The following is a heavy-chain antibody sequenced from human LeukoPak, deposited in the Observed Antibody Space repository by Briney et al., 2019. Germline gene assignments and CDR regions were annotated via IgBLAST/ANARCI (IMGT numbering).Heavy chain of an antibody. Sequence: GGSLRLSCAASGFTFSDSAMHWVRQASGKGLEWVGRFGSKVNYYATVFPASVKGRFIISRDDSKNTAYLEMNSLKTEDSAVYYCTIDYGDYEGDYYLDYWGQGTLVTVSS. V-gene: IGHV3-73*01. D-gene: IGHD4-17*01. CDR3: TIDYGDYEGDYYLDY. CDR1: GFTFSDSA. J-gene: IGHJ4*02. CDR2: FGSKVNYYAT.